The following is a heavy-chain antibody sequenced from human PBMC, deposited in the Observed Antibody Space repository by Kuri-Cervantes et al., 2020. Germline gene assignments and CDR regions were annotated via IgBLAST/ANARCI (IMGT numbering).Heavy chain of an antibody. CDR2: IRQDGGDK. D-gene: IGHD5-24*01. CDR3: ARDMIHPMATIIAYYYYGLDV. Sequence: GESLKISCAASGFTFSSYAMHWVRQAPGKGLEWVASIRQDGGDKYYVDSVKGRFTISRDNANYSLYLQMSSLRAEDTAVYYCARDMIHPMATIIAYYYYGLDVWGQGTTVTVSS. CDR1: GFTFSSYA. J-gene: IGHJ6*02. V-gene: IGHV3-7*01.